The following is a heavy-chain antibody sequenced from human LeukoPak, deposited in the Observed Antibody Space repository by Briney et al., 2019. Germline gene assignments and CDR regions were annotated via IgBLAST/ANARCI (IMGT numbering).Heavy chain of an antibody. Sequence: PSQTLSLTCTVSGGSISSGDYYWSWIRQPPGKGLEWIGYIYYSGSTYYNPSLKSRVTISVDTSKNQFTLKLSSVTAADTAVYYCAGGVPAAPDDAFDIWGQGTMVTVSS. CDR1: GGSISSGDYY. CDR3: AGGVPAAPDDAFDI. CDR2: IYYSGST. D-gene: IGHD2-2*01. J-gene: IGHJ3*02. V-gene: IGHV4-30-4*08.